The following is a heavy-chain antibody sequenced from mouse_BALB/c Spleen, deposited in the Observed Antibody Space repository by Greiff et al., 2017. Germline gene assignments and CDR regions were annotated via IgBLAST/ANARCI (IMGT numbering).Heavy chain of an antibody. CDR1: GYTFTDYA. CDR2: ISTYYGNT. Sequence: QVHVKQSGPELVRPGVSVKISCKGSGYTFTDYAMHWVKQSHAKSLEWIGVISTYYGNTNYNQKFKGKATMTVDKSSSTAYMELARLTSEDSAIYYCARWGGYAMDYWGQGTSVTVSS. V-gene: IGHV1-67*01. CDR3: ARWGGYAMDY. J-gene: IGHJ4*01.